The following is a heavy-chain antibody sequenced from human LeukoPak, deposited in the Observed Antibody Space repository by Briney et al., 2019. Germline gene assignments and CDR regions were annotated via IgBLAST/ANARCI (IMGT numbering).Heavy chain of an antibody. Sequence: ASETLSLTCTVSGRSISTYSWTWVRQSPGKGLEWIGSVVTTTTKYSPALRSRVAISVDTSKNQFSLRLESVTTADTAVYYCARDTTVASGMQFWGQGALVTVSS. CDR3: ARDTTVASGMQF. V-gene: IGHV4-4*07. CDR1: GRSISTYS. D-gene: IGHD6-19*01. J-gene: IGHJ4*02. CDR2: VVTTTT.